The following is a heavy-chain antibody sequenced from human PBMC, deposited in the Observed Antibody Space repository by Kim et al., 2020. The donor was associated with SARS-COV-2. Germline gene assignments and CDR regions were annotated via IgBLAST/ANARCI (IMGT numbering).Heavy chain of an antibody. CDR3: ARDFPKIGRVDAFDI. J-gene: IGHJ3*02. V-gene: IGHV3-53*01. Sequence: GGSLRLSCAASGFTVSSNYMSWVRQAPGKGLEWVSVIYSGGSTYYADSVKGRFTISRDNSKNTLYLQMNSLRAEDTAVYYCARDFPKIGRVDAFDIWGQGTMVTVSS. CDR1: GFTVSSNY. D-gene: IGHD1-26*01. CDR2: IYSGGST.